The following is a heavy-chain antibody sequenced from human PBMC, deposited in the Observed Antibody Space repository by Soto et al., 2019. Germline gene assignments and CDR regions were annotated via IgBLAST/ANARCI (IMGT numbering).Heavy chain of an antibody. CDR3: AKVVGEGSSSPLY. CDR1: GFTFSSYG. J-gene: IGHJ4*02. Sequence: GGLLRLSYAASGFTFSSYGMHWVRQAPGKGLEWVAVISYDGSNKYYADSVKGRFTISRDNSKNTLYLQMNSLRAEDTAVYYCAKVVGEGSSSPLYWGQGTLVTVSS. CDR2: ISYDGSNK. D-gene: IGHD6-6*01. V-gene: IGHV3-30*18.